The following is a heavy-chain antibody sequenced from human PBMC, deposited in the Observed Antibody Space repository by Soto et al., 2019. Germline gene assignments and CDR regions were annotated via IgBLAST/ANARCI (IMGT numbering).Heavy chain of an antibody. CDR3: AKDASRTSGWYYFDY. D-gene: IGHD6-13*01. Sequence: PGGSLRLSCAASGFTFRILAMGWVRQAPGKGLEWVSVIDYTGVTTYYTDSVKGRFIISRDNSKKMLYLQMNSLRAEDTAVYYCAKDASRTSGWYYFDYWGQGSMVTVSS. V-gene: IGHV3-23*01. J-gene: IGHJ4*02. CDR2: IDYTGVTT. CDR1: GFTFRILA.